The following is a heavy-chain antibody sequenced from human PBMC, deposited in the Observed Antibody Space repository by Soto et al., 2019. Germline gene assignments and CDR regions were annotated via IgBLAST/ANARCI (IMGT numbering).Heavy chain of an antibody. CDR1: GYSFTSYW. V-gene: IGHV5-51*01. D-gene: IGHD3-3*01. CDR3: ARRKGDFWSGQTKYNWFDP. Sequence: GESLKISCKGSGYSFTSYWIGWVRQMPGKGLEWMGIIYPGDSDTRYSPSFQGQVTISADKSISTAYLQWSSLKASDTAMYYCARRKGDFWSGQTKYNWFDPWGQGTLVTVSS. J-gene: IGHJ5*02. CDR2: IYPGDSDT.